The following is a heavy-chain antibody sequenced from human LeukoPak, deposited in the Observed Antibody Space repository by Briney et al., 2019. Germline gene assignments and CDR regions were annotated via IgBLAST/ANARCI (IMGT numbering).Heavy chain of an antibody. J-gene: IGHJ4*02. D-gene: IGHD3-10*01. CDR3: ARVPFGELFSYFDY. CDR2: ISAYNGNT. V-gene: IGHV1-18*01. Sequence: ASVKVSCKASGYTFTSYGISWVRQAPGQGLEWMGWISAYNGNTNYAQKLQGRVTMTTDTSTSTAYMELRSLRSDDTAVYYCARVPFGELFSYFDYWGQGTLVTVSS. CDR1: GYTFTSYG.